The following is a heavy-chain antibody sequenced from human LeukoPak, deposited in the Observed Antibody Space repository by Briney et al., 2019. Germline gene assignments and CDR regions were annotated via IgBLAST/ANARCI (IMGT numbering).Heavy chain of an antibody. CDR1: GFTFSRNW. Sequence: PGGSLRLSCAASGFTFSRNWMHWVRHAPGKGLVWVSRINSDGSSTSYADSVKGRFTISRDNAKNTLYLQMNSLRAEDTAVYYCASWCGGDCQGGFDYWGQGTLVTVSS. CDR2: INSDGSST. CDR3: ASWCGGDCQGGFDY. V-gene: IGHV3-74*01. D-gene: IGHD2-21*02. J-gene: IGHJ4*02.